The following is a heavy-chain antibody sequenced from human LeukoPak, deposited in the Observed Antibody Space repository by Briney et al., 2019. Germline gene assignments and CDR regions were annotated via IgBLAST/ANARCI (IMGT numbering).Heavy chain of an antibody. CDR3: AKDTPQLERRGYNWFDP. CDR2: IRYDGSNK. V-gene: IGHV3-30*02. D-gene: IGHD1-1*01. CDR1: GFTFSSYG. J-gene: IGHJ5*02. Sequence: PGGSLRLSCAASGFTFSSYGMHWVRQAPGKGLEWVAFIRYDGSNKYYADSVKGRFTISRDNSKNTLYLQMNSLRAEDTAVYYCAKDTPQLERRGYNWFDPWGQGTLVTVSS.